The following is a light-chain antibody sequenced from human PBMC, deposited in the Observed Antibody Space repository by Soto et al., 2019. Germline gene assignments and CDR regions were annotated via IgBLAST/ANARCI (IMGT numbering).Light chain of an antibody. CDR1: QSVVTSY. CDR2: GAL. J-gene: IGKJ1*01. CDR3: QYYDESMWT. Sequence: EVVLTQSPGTLSLPPGEGATLSCRASQSVVTSYLAWYQQKYGQSPRLLIYGALYRAPGIPDRFSGSGSGTDFTLSISRLDPKEFAVYYCQYYDESMWTFGQGTKVDIK. V-gene: IGKV3-20*01.